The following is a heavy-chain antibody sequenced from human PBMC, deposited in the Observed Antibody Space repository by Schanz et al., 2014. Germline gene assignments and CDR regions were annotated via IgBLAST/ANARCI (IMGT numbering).Heavy chain of an antibody. V-gene: IGHV1-18*04. CDR3: ARDLDWTHDF. D-gene: IGHD1-1*01. CDR2: ISANNGNT. J-gene: IGHJ4*02. CDR1: GYTFSSYG. Sequence: QVQLVQSGAEVKKPGASVKVSCKASGYTFSSYGISWVRQAPGQGLEWMGWISANNGNTNKAQKLQGRVTMTTDTSTSTAYMELRSLTSADTAMYYCARDLDWTHDFWGQGTLVTVSS.